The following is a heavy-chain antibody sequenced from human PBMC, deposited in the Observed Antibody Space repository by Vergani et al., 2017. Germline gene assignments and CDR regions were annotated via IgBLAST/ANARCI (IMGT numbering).Heavy chain of an antibody. CDR3: ARAKAXYRSRLVGGYWFDP. Sequence: QVQLVESGGGLVKPGGSLRLSCAASGFTFSDYYMSWIRQAPGKGLEWVSYISSSGSTIYYADSVKGRFTISRDNAKNSLYLQMNSLRAEDTAVYYCARAKAXYRSRLVGGYWFDPWGQGTLVTVSS. J-gene: IGHJ5*02. CDR2: ISSSGSTI. D-gene: IGHD6-19*01. CDR1: GFTFSDYY. V-gene: IGHV3-11*04.